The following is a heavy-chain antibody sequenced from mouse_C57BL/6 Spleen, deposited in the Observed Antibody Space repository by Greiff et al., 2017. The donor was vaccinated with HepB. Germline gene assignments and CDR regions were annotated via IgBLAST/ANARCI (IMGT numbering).Heavy chain of an antibody. Sequence: VQLQQPGAELVKPGASVKLSCKASGYTFTSYWMQWVNQRPGQGLEWIGEIDPSDSYTNYNQKFKGKATLTVDTSSSTAYMQLSSLTSEDSAVYYCAKGDSGYDVRFAYWGQGTLVTVSA. CDR2: IDPSDSYT. J-gene: IGHJ3*01. D-gene: IGHD2-2*01. V-gene: IGHV1-50*01. CDR3: AKGDSGYDVRFAY. CDR1: GYTFTSYW.